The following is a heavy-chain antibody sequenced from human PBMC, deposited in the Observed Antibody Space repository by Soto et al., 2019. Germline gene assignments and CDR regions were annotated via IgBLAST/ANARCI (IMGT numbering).Heavy chain of an antibody. CDR2: IIPIFGTA. Sequence: QVQLVQSGAEVKKPGSSVKVSCKASGGTFSSYAISWVRQAPGQGLEWMGGIIPIFGTANYAQKFQGRVTITADESTSTAYMELNSLRSEDTAVYYCARAGYGYCSGGSCSWNGFDPWGQGTLVTVSS. CDR1: GGTFSSYA. J-gene: IGHJ5*02. CDR3: ARAGYGYCSGGSCSWNGFDP. D-gene: IGHD2-15*01. V-gene: IGHV1-69*01.